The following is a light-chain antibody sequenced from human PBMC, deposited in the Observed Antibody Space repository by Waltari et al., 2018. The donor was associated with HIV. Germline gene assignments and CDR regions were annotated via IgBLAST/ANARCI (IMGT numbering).Light chain of an antibody. CDR2: QAS. Sequence: DIHMTQSTSTVSASVGDRVIISCRASQNINSWLAWYQQTPGKPPRFIIYQASTLERGVPSRFSGSGSGTLFTLTINNLQPVDFGTYYCQQYHSYPVTFGGGTKVEIK. V-gene: IGKV1-5*01. CDR3: QQYHSYPVT. J-gene: IGKJ4*01. CDR1: QNINSW.